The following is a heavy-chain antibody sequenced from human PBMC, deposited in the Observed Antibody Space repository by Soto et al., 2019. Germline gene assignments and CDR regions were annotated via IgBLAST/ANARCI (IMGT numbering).Heavy chain of an antibody. CDR2: IKEDGSEK. J-gene: IGHJ6*02. CDR1: GFTFSSFW. V-gene: IGHV3-7*04. CDR3: AREGKYQNYYYFGMDV. Sequence: PGGSLRLSCAASGFTFSSFWMSWVRQAPGKGLEWVANIKEDGSEKYYVDSVKGRFTISRDNAKNSLYLQMNSLRAEDTAVYYCAREGKYQNYYYFGMDVWGQGTTVTVSS. D-gene: IGHD2-2*01.